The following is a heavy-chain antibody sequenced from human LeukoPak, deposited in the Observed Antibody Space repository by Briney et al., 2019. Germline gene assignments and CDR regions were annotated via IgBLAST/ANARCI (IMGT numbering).Heavy chain of an antibody. D-gene: IGHD3-10*01. CDR3: ARLRGVEEDAFDI. V-gene: IGHV5-51*01. CDR1: GYIFTEYW. Sequence: NPGESLKISCKGSGYIFTEYWIGWVRQMPGKGLEWMGIIFPNDSDTRYSPSFQGQVTISADKSITTAYLQWSSLKASDTAMYYCARLRGVEEDAFDIWGQGTMVTVSS. J-gene: IGHJ3*02. CDR2: IFPNDSDT.